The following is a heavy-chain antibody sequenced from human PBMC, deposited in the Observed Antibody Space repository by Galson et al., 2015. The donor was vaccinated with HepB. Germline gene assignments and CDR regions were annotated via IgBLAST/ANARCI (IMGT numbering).Heavy chain of an antibody. CDR2: VDPRSGSA. CDR3: ARDAHCSGATCFAGWFDP. CDR1: GYLFRDYY. V-gene: IGHV1-46*01. D-gene: IGHD2-15*01. J-gene: IGHJ5*02. Sequence: SVKVSCKASGYLFRDYYMHWVRQAPGQGLEWMGMVDPRSGSANFAQKFRARVTMTRDTSTSTVYMNLTSLASEDTAVYYCARDAHCSGATCFAGWFDPWGQGTLVTVSS.